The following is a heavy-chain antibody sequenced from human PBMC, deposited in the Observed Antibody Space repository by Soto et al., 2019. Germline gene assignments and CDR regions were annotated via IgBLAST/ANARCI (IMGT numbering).Heavy chain of an antibody. V-gene: IGHV3-72*01. CDR2: SRNKANTYTT. Sequence: GGSLRLSCAASGFTFSDHYMDWVRQAPGKGLEWVGRSRNKANTYTTEYAASVKGRFTISRDDSKNSLYLQMNSLKTEDTAVYYCASHYNNYYYYYMDVWGKGTTVTVSS. J-gene: IGHJ6*03. CDR1: GFTFSDHY. CDR3: ASHYNNYYYYYMDV. D-gene: IGHD4-4*01.